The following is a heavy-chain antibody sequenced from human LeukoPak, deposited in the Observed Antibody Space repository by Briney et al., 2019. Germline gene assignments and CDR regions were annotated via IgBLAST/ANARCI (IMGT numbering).Heavy chain of an antibody. CDR2: INPNSGGT. D-gene: IGHD5-12*01. CDR1: GYTFTAYF. Sequence: ASVKVSCKASGYTFTAYFIHWMRQAPGQGLEGIGWINPNSGGTNYAPKFQGRVTLTRDTSISTAYMELSSLRSEDTAVYYCARASGGYSGYIYFDYWGQGTLVTVSS. V-gene: IGHV1-2*02. CDR3: ARASGGYSGYIYFDY. J-gene: IGHJ4*02.